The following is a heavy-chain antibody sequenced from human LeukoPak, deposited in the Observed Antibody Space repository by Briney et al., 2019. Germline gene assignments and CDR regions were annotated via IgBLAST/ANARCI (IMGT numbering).Heavy chain of an antibody. CDR3: ARAYSSSWYFNWFDP. CDR2: FYHSGST. V-gene: IGHV4-38-2*02. J-gene: IGHJ5*02. D-gene: IGHD6-13*01. CDR1: GYSISSDYY. Sequence: SETQSLTCTVSGYSISSDYYWGWIRQSPGKGLEWIGSFYHSGSTYYNPSLKSRVTISVDTSKNQFSLKLSSVTAADTAVYYCARAYSSSWYFNWFDPWGQGTLVTVSS.